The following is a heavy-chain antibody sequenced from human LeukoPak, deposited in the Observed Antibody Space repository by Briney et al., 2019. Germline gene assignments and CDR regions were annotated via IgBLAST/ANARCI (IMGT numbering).Heavy chain of an antibody. CDR2: IKEDGSGK. D-gene: IGHD3-10*01. V-gene: IGHV3-7*01. Sequence: PGGSLRLSCAASGFTFSPYWMSWVRQAPGKGLEWVANIKEDGSGKYYVDSVKGRFTISRDNAKNSLYLQMNSLRAEDTAVYHCARDAVIYDYWGQGTLVTVSS. CDR1: GFTFSPYW. J-gene: IGHJ4*02. CDR3: ARDAVIYDY.